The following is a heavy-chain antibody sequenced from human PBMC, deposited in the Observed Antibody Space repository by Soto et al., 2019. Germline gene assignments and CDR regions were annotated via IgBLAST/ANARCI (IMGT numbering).Heavy chain of an antibody. J-gene: IGHJ1*01. V-gene: IGHV3-30*04. D-gene: IGHD3-10*01. Sequence: GGSLRLSCAASGFTFSSYAMHWVRQAPGKGLEWVAVISYDGSNKYYADSVKGRFTISRDNSKNTLYLQMNSLRAEDTAVYYCARPRGDYYGSGSYFQHWGQGTLVTVSS. CDR3: ARPRGDYYGSGSYFQH. CDR1: GFTFSSYA. CDR2: ISYDGSNK.